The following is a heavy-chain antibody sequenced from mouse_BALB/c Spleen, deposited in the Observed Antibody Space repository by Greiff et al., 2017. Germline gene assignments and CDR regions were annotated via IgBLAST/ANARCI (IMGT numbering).Heavy chain of an antibody. Sequence: EVKLVESGPELVKPGASVKISCKASGYSFTGYFMNWVKQSHGKSLEWIGRINPYNGDTFYNQKFKGKATLTVDKSSSTAHMELLSLTSEDSAVYYCGRAGGLRRDAMDDWGQGTSVTVSS. CDR1: GYSFTGYF. CDR2: INPYNGDT. CDR3: GRAGGLRRDAMDD. J-gene: IGHJ4*01. D-gene: IGHD2-4*01. V-gene: IGHV1-37*01.